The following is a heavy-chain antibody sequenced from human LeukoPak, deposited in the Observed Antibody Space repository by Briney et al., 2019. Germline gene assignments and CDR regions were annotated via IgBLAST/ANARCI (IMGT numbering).Heavy chain of an antibody. CDR3: AAQGVFSHGGY. CDR1: GFTFSDYA. J-gene: IGHJ4*02. CDR2: IYSGGST. Sequence: GGSLRLSCAGSGFTFSDYAMTWVRQAPGKGLEWVSVIYSGGSTYYTDSVKGRFTISRDTSKNTLYLQMNSLRAEDTAVYYCAAQGVFSHGGYWGQGTLVTVSS. D-gene: IGHD3-16*01. V-gene: IGHV3-53*01.